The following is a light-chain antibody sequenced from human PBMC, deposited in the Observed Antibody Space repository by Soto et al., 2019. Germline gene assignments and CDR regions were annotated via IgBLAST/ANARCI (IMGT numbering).Light chain of an antibody. V-gene: IGLV1-47*02. CDR3: AAWDDSLSGLYV. J-gene: IGLJ1*01. Sequence: QSVLTQPPSASGTPGQRVTISCSGSSSNIGSNYVYWYQQRQGTAPKLLIYSNDQRPSGVPVRFSGSKSGTSASLAISGLRSEDEADYYCAAWDDSLSGLYVFGTGTKLTVL. CDR2: SND. CDR1: SSNIGSNY.